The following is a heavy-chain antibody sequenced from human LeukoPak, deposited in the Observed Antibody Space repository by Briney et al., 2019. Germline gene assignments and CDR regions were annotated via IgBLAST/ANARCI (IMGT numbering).Heavy chain of an antibody. CDR3: ARGGEQYYNWFDP. V-gene: IGHV4-61*02. CDR2: IYTSGST. CDR1: GGSISIGTYY. D-gene: IGHD2/OR15-2a*01. Sequence: SETLSLTCTVSGGSISIGTYYWSWIRQPAGKGLEWIGRIYTSGSTNYNPSLKSRVTISVDTSKNQFSLKLSSVTAADTAVYYCARGGEQYYNWFDPWGQGTLVTVSS. J-gene: IGHJ5*02.